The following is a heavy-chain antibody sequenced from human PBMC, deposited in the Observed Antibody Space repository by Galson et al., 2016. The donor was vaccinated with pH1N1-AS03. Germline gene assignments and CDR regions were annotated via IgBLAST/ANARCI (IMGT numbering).Heavy chain of an antibody. CDR1: GGSVIGHH. CDR3: AAFVGGGGGSGY. D-gene: IGHD3-16*01. CDR2: IPYNGDN. Sequence: SETLSLTCTVSGGSVIGHHWSWIRQPPGKGLEWIGHIPYNGDNKYNPSLKTRFTISMNTSKSQLALTLSSVTATDTAVYYCAAFVGGGGGSGYWGQGRLVTVS. V-gene: IGHV4-59*08. J-gene: IGHJ4*02.